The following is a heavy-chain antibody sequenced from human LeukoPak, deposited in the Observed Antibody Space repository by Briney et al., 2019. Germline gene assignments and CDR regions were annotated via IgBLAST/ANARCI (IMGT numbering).Heavy chain of an antibody. V-gene: IGHV1-8*01. Sequence: ASVKLSCKTYGNTFTSYESNWVRQATGQGLEWMGWMNPNSGNTGYAQKFQGRVTMTRNTSISTAYMELSSLRSEDTAVYYCASGYYYGSGSRTRHAFDIWGQGTMVTVSS. CDR2: MNPNSGNT. CDR3: ASGYYYGSGSRTRHAFDI. CDR1: GNTFTSYE. J-gene: IGHJ3*02. D-gene: IGHD3-10*01.